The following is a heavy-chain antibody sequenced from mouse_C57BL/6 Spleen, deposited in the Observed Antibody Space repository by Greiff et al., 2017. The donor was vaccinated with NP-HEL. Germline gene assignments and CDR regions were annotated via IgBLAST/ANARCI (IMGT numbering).Heavy chain of an antibody. CDR1: GYTFTSYW. CDR2: IYPGSGST. Sequence: QVHVKQPGAELVKPGASVKMSCKASGYTFTSYWITWVKQRPGQGLEWIGDIYPGSGSTNYNEKFKSKATLTVDTSSSTAYMQLSSLTSEDSAVYYCAREGYSVGGGTGYWGQGTTLTVSS. V-gene: IGHV1-55*01. D-gene: IGHD3-3*01. J-gene: IGHJ2*01. CDR3: AREGYSVGGGTGY.